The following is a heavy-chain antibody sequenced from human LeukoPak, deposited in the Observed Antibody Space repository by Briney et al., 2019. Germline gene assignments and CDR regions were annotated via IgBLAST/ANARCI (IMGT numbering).Heavy chain of an antibody. J-gene: IGHJ3*02. CDR2: ISSSSSTI. CDR1: GFTFSSYS. Sequence: GGSLRLSCAASGFTFSSYSMNWVRQAPGKGLEWVSYISSSSSTIYYADSVKGRFTISRDNAKNSLYLQMNSLRAEDTAVYYCAGGIAAAGYDAFDIWGQGTMVTVSS. CDR3: AGGIAAAGYDAFDI. V-gene: IGHV3-48*01. D-gene: IGHD6-13*01.